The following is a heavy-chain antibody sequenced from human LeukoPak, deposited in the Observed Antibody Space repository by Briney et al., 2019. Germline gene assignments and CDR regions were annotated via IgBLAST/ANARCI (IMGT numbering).Heavy chain of an antibody. CDR3: ARDLFNSGFLDY. CDR2: IKQDGSEK. J-gene: IGHJ4*02. CDR1: GFTFNTYW. Sequence: PGGSLRLFCAASGFTFNTYWMSWVRQAPGKGLEWVANIKQDGSEKYNVDSVKGRFTNSRDKAKNSLYLQMNSLRDEDTAVYYCARDLFNSGFLDYWGQGTLVTVSS. D-gene: IGHD6-19*01. V-gene: IGHV3-7*01.